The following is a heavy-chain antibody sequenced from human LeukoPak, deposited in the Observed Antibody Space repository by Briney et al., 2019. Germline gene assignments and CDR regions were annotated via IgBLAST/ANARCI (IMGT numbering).Heavy chain of an antibody. Sequence: GASVKVSCKASGYTFTSYDINWVRQATGQGLEWMGWMNPNSGNTGYAQKFQGRVTITRNTSISTAYMELSSLRSEDTAVYYCARLSGYYTGIDYWGQGTLVTVSS. V-gene: IGHV1-8*03. CDR1: GYTFTSYD. D-gene: IGHD3-3*01. CDR2: MNPNSGNT. CDR3: ARLSGYYTGIDY. J-gene: IGHJ4*02.